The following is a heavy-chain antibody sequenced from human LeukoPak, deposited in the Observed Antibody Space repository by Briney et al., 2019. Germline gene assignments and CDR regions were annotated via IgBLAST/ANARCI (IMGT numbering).Heavy chain of an antibody. J-gene: IGHJ4*02. Sequence: SETLSLTCTVSGGSISSGSYYWSWIRQPAGKGLEWIGRIYTSGSTNYNPSLKSRVTISVDTSKNQFSLKLSSVTAADTAVYYCARASGYSGSYWYYWGQGTLVTVSS. CDR2: IYTSGST. CDR3: ARASGYSGSYWYY. V-gene: IGHV4-61*02. D-gene: IGHD1-26*01. CDR1: GGSISSGSYY.